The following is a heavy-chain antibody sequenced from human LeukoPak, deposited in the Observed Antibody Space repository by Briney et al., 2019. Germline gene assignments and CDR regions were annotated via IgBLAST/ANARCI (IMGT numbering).Heavy chain of an antibody. CDR3: ASNFRKDAFDI. D-gene: IGHD3-3*01. CDR1: GGSISSVGYY. CDR2: IYYSGST. Sequence: SDTLSLTCTVSGGSISSVGYYWSWIRQHPGKGLEWIGYIYYSGSTYYNPSLKSRVTISVDTSKNQFSLKLSSVTAADTAVYYCASNFRKDAFDIWGQGTMVTVSS. V-gene: IGHV4-31*03. J-gene: IGHJ3*02.